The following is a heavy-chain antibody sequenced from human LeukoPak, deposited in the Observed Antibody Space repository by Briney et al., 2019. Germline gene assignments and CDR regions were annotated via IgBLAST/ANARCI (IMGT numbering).Heavy chain of an antibody. CDR3: ATRTVARSNDAFDI. Sequence: GESLKISCKGSGYSFTSYWIGWVRQMPGKGLERIGIIYPGDSDTRYSPSFQGQVTISADKSISTAYLQWSSLKASDTAMYYCATRTVARSNDAFDIWGQGTMVTVSS. CDR2: IYPGDSDT. D-gene: IGHD2-15*01. V-gene: IGHV5-51*01. CDR1: GYSFTSYW. J-gene: IGHJ3*02.